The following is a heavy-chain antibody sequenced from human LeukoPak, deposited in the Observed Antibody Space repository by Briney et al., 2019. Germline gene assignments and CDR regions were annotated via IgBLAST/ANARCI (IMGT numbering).Heavy chain of an antibody. Sequence: SETLSLTCTVAGGSISSGDYYWSWIRQPPGKGLEWIGYIYYSGSTYYNPSLKSRVTISVDTSKNQFSLKLSSVTAADTAVYYCARSISTAFGYWGQGTLVTVSS. CDR3: ARSISTAFGY. CDR2: IYYSGST. CDR1: GGSISSGDYY. J-gene: IGHJ4*02. V-gene: IGHV4-30-4*01. D-gene: IGHD4-17*01.